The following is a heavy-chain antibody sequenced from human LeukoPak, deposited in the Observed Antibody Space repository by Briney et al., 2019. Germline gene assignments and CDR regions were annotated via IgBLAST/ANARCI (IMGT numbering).Heavy chain of an antibody. D-gene: IGHD6-19*01. J-gene: IGHJ4*02. CDR1: GGSISSYY. CDR2: IYYSGNT. V-gene: IGHV4-59*01. Sequence: PSETLSLTCTVSGGSISSYYWSWIRQPPGKGLEWIAYIYYSGNTNYNPSLKSRVTISVDTSKNQLSLKLSSVTAADTAVYYCAKAVAGTLVFDYWGQGTLVTVSS. CDR3: AKAVAGTLVFDY.